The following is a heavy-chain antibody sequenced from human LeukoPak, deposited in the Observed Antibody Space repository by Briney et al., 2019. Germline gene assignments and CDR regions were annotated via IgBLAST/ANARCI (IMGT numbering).Heavy chain of an antibody. CDR2: INHRGNT. Sequence: PSETLSLTCAVYGGSFSGYYWSWIRQPPGRGLEWIGEINHRGNTIDKPSLKSRVTISVDTSKNQLSLKLSSVSAADTAVYYCARRGRTDIAVAGIRGFDCWGQGTLVTVSS. CDR3: ARRGRTDIAVAGIRGFDC. D-gene: IGHD6-19*01. J-gene: IGHJ4*02. V-gene: IGHV4-34*01. CDR1: GGSFSGYY.